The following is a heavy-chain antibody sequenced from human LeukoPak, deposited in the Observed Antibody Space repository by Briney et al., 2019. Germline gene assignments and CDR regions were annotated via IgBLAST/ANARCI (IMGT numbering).Heavy chain of an antibody. CDR2: IKQDGNEK. J-gene: IGHJ6*04. D-gene: IGHD3-10*02. Sequence: GSLRLSCAASGLRFNTFWMSWVRQAPGKGLEWVANIKQDGNEKYYADSVKGRFTISRDNAKNSLYLQMNSLRAEDTAVYYCAELGITMIGGVWGKGTTVTISS. CDR3: AELGITMIGGV. V-gene: IGHV3-7*01. CDR1: GLRFNTFW.